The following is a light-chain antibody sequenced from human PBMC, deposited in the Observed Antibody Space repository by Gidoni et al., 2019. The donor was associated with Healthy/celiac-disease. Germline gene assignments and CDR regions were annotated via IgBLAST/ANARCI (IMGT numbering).Light chain of an antibody. Sequence: EFVLTQSPGTLSLSPGERATLSCSASQSVSSSDLAWYQQKPGQAPRLLIYGASSMATGIPDRFSGSGSGTDLNLTISRLEPEDFAVYYCQQYGSSPPVTFGGGTKVEIK. V-gene: IGKV3-20*01. CDR1: QSVSSSD. J-gene: IGKJ4*01. CDR3: QQYGSSPPVT. CDR2: GAS.